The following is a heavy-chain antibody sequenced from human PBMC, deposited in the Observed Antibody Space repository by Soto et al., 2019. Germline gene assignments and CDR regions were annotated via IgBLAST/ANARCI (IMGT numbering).Heavy chain of an antibody. CDR3: ARHANSMAPFDY. D-gene: IGHD4-4*01. CDR2: INHSGST. J-gene: IGHJ4*02. V-gene: IGHV4-34*01. Sequence: SETLSLTCAVYGGSFSCYYWTWIRQPPGTGLEWIGEINHSGSTNYNPSLKSRVTISVDTSKNQFSLKLSSVTAADTAVYYCARHANSMAPFDYWGQGTLVTV. CDR1: GGSFSCYY.